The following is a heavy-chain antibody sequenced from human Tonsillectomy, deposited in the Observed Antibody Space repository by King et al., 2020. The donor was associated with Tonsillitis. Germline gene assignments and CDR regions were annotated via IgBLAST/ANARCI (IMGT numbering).Heavy chain of an antibody. D-gene: IGHD3-22*01. Sequence: VQLQESGPGLEKPSETLSLTCTVSGGSVSSGSYYWSWIRQPPGKGLEWIGYIYYSGSTNYNPSLKSRVTISVDTSKNQFSLKLSSVTAADTAVYYCARDKSPMYYDEDAFDIWGQGTMVTVSS. V-gene: IGHV4-61*01. CDR3: ARDKSPMYYDEDAFDI. CDR1: GGSVSSGSYY. J-gene: IGHJ3*02. CDR2: IYYSGST.